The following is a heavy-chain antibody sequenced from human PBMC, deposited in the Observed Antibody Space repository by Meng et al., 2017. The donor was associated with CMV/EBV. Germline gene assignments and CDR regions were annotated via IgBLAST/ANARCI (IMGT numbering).Heavy chain of an antibody. V-gene: IGHV3-48*03. CDR1: GFTFSSYE. D-gene: IGHD4-11*01. CDR2: ISSSGSTI. CDR3: ASYSNYGLYYYYGMDV. J-gene: IGHJ6*02. Sequence: SCAASGFTFSSYEMNWVRQAPGKGLEWVSYISSSGSTIYYADSVKGRFTISRDNAKNSLYLQMNSLRAEDTAVYYCASYSNYGLYYYYGMDVWGQGTTVTVSS.